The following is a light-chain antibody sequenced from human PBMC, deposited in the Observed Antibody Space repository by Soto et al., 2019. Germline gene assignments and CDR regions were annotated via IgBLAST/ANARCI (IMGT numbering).Light chain of an antibody. CDR1: QSISSN. V-gene: IGKV3-15*01. CDR2: RAS. J-gene: IGKJ1*01. CDR3: NQYENWHLT. Sequence: EIVMAQSPATLSVSPGERATLSCRASQSISSNLAWYQQKLGQAPRLLIYRASTRATGIPARFSGSGSGTEFTLTISTLQSEDFALYYCNQYENWHLTFLXGTKVDIX.